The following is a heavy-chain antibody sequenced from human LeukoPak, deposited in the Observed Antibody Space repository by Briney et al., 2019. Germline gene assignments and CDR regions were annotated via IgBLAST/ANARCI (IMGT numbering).Heavy chain of an antibody. D-gene: IGHD3-3*01. CDR3: ARLRSDYDFWSGDPVDY. CDR1: GYTFTGYY. V-gene: IGHV1-2*02. Sequence: ASVKVSCKASGYTFTGYYMHWVRQAPGQGLEWMGWTNPNSGGTNYAQKFQGRVTMTRDTSISTAYMELSRLRSDDTAVYYCARLRSDYDFWSGDPVDYWGQGTLVTVSS. J-gene: IGHJ4*02. CDR2: TNPNSGGT.